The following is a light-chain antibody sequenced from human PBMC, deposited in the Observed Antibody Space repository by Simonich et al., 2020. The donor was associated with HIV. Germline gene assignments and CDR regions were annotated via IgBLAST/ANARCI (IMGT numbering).Light chain of an antibody. J-gene: IGLJ3*02. CDR3: PSYAGIYTFWV. CDR1: SSDVGGYNY. CDR2: DVS. Sequence: QSALTQPASVSGSPGQSITISCTGTSSDVGGYNYVSWYQQHPGKAPKLMIYDVSKGPSGVYNRFAGSKSCNTASLTISGLQAEDEANYSCPSYAGIYTFWVFGGGSKLTVL. V-gene: IGLV2-14*01.